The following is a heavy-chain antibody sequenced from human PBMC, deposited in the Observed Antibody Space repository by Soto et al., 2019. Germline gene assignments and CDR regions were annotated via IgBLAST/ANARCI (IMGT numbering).Heavy chain of an antibody. J-gene: IGHJ5*02. CDR2: ISYSASSK. CDR1: GFSFSDYY. Sequence: PVGSLRLSCAASGFSFSDYYMTWVRQAPGKGLGWVSYISYSASSKFYADSVKGRFTISRDNAQNSLYLQMNSLRAEDTAVYYCARAGHETEPRRGWFDPWGLGTLVIVSS. D-gene: IGHD1-26*01. CDR3: ARAGHETEPRRGWFDP. V-gene: IGHV3-11*01.